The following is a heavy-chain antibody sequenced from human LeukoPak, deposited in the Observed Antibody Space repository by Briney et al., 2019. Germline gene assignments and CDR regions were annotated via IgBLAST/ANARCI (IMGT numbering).Heavy chain of an antibody. V-gene: IGHV1-8*03. CDR2: MNPNSGNT. Sequence: ASVKVSCKASGYSFTNYDINWVRQATGQGLEWMGWMNPNSGNTGYAQKFQGRVTITRDTSISTAYMELSSLRSEDTAVYYCARGGHSSSSGFWFDPWGQGTLVTVSS. CDR1: GYSFTNYD. D-gene: IGHD6-6*01. CDR3: ARGGHSSSSGFWFDP. J-gene: IGHJ5*02.